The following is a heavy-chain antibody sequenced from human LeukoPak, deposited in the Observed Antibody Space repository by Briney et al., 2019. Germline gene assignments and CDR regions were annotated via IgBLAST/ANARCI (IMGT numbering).Heavy chain of an antibody. D-gene: IGHD3-22*01. CDR2: INPKRGGT. V-gene: IGHV1-2*02. CDR1: GYTFTVYF. J-gene: IGHJ4*02. Sequence: ASVRVSFKDSGYTFTVYFMHWVRQAPGQGRGRMGWINPKRGGTNNTQKFQGRGTITRETTIRTAYMEKRRLRSDDTAVYYCARELNYDSSGYYFDFWGQGTLVTVSS. CDR3: ARELNYDSSGYYFDF.